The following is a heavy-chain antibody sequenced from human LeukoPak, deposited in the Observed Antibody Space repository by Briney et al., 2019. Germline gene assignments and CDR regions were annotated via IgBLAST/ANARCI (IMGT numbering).Heavy chain of an antibody. D-gene: IGHD3-10*01. V-gene: IGHV3-48*03. CDR3: ARDLPVYYYGPGSYSGYYGMDV. CDR2: ISSSGSTI. CDR1: GFTFSSYE. Sequence: PGGSLRLSCAASGFTFSSYEMNWVRQAPGKGLEWVSYISSSGSTIYYADSVKGRFTISRDNAKNSLYLQMNSLRAEDTAVYYCARDLPVYYYGPGSYSGYYGMDVWGKGTTVTVSS. J-gene: IGHJ6*04.